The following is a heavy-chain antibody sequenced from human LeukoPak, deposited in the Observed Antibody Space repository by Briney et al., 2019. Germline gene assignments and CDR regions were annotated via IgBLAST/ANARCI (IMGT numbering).Heavy chain of an antibody. V-gene: IGHV3-48*02. CDR3: ATKGDYHDY. CDR1: GFTFSSLS. J-gene: IGHJ4*02. Sequence: GGSLRLSCAASGFTFSSLSMNWVRQAPGKGLEWVSYISGTSSNIYYADSVKGRFTISRDNAKNSLYLQMNSLRDEDTAVYYCATKGDYHDYWGQGTLVTVSS. CDR2: ISGTSSNI.